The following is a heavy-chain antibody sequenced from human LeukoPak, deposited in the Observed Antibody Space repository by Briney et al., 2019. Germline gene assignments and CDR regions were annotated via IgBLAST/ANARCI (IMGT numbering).Heavy chain of an antibody. CDR3: ARRYFDY. J-gene: IGHJ4*02. CDR1: GFTFSSYW. Sequence: EGSLRLSCAASGFTFSSYWMQWVRQAPGKGLEWVANIKQDGSEKYYADSVKGRFIISRDNAKNALYLQMSSLRAEDTAIYYCARRYFDYWGQGTLVTVSS. V-gene: IGHV3-7*03. CDR2: IKQDGSEK.